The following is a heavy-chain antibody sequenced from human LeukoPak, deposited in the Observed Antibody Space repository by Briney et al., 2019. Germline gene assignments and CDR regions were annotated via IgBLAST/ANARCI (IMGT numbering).Heavy chain of an antibody. Sequence: ASVKVSCXASGGTFSSYAISWVRQAPGQGLEWMGGIIPIFGTANYAQKFQGRVTITADESTSTAYMELSSLRSEDTAVYYCARECRDGYNCLDYWGQGTLVTVSS. CDR3: ARECRDGYNCLDY. J-gene: IGHJ4*02. CDR2: IIPIFGTA. V-gene: IGHV1-69*01. CDR1: GGTFSSYA. D-gene: IGHD5-24*01.